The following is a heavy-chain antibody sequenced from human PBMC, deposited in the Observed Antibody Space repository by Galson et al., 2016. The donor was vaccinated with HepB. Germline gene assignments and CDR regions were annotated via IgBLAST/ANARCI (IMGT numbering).Heavy chain of an antibody. Sequence: SVKVSCKASGYTFTSYHIQWVRQAPGQGPEWMGMINPSGGSATFAQKFQGRVTLTSDTSTSTVHMELGSLTSEDTAVYYCVRNTSRDWFDPWGQGTLVTVSS. CDR1: GYTFTSYH. D-gene: IGHD2-2*01. V-gene: IGHV1-46*01. CDR3: VRNTSRDWFDP. CDR2: INPSGGSA. J-gene: IGHJ5*02.